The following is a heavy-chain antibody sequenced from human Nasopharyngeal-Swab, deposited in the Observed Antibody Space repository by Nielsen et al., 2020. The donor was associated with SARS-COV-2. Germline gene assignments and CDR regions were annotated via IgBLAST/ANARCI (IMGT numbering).Heavy chain of an antibody. D-gene: IGHD1-26*01. CDR3: TKDLRGGDLLLIFDY. Sequence: GESLKISCAASGFTFSSYAMSWVRQAPGKGLEWVSSISSSDGRTYYADSVKGRFTISRDNSKNTLYLQMNSLRVEDTAIYYCTKDLRGGDLLLIFDYWGQGNLVTVSS. CDR2: ISSSDGRT. CDR1: GFTFSSYA. V-gene: IGHV3-23*01. J-gene: IGHJ4*02.